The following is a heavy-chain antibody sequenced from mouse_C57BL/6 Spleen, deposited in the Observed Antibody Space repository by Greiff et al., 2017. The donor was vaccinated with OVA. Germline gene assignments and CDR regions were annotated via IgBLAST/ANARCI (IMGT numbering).Heavy chain of an antibody. CDR3: ARDDYYGSSYGGLAY. CDR1: GYSITSGYY. D-gene: IGHD1-1*01. CDR2: ISYDGSN. J-gene: IGHJ3*01. Sequence: QLQESGPGLVKPSQSLSLTCSVTGYSITSGYYWNWIRQFPGNKLEWMGYISYDGSNNYNPSLKNRISITRDTSKNQFFLKLNSVTTEDTATYYCARDDYYGSSYGGLAYWGQGTLVTVSA. V-gene: IGHV3-6*01.